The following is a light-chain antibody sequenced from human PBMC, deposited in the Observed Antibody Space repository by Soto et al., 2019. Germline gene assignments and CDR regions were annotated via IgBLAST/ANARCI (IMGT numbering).Light chain of an antibody. CDR1: ISDVGGYNY. CDR3: SSYTSSSTPYV. V-gene: IGLV2-14*01. CDR2: EVS. J-gene: IGLJ1*01. Sequence: TQCGSGAGSPEHSITISYTGTISDVGGYNYVSWYQQHPGKAPKLMMYEVSNRPSGVPNRFSGSKSGNTASLTISGLQAEDEADYYCSSYTSSSTPYVSGTGTKVTVL.